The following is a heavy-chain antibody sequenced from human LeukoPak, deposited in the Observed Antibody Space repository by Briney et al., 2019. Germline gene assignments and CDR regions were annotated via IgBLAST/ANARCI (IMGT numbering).Heavy chain of an antibody. V-gene: IGHV3-7*01. CDR3: ARLLEGHGGDPRSGDYAFWYFDY. CDR2: IKQDGSEK. D-gene: IGHD4-17*01. Sequence: PGGSLRLSCAASGFTFSSYEMNWVRQAPGKGLEWVANIKQDGSEKYYVDSVKGRFTISRDNAKNSLYLQMNSLRAEDTAVYYCARLLEGHGGDPRSGDYAFWYFDYWGQGTLVTVSS. CDR1: GFTFSSYE. J-gene: IGHJ4*02.